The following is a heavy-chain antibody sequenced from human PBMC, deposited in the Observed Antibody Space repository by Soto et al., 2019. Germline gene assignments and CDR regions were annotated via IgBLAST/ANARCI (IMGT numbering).Heavy chain of an antibody. Sequence: QVLLVQSGAEIKKPGASVKVSCKASGYTFNTYGITWVRQAPGQGLEWMGWINPYNGNTKFAQKVQDGGVMTTDPSTSTAYMELASLRSDDTAVYYCARGCIGVTTHLCYWGQGTLVTVSS. CDR3: ARGCIGVTTHLCY. J-gene: IGHJ4*02. CDR2: INPYNGNT. CDR1: GYTFNTYG. V-gene: IGHV1-18*01. D-gene: IGHD4-17*01.